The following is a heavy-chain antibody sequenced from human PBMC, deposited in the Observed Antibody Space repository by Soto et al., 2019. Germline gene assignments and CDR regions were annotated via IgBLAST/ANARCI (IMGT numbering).Heavy chain of an antibody. CDR2: ISYDGSNK. D-gene: IGHD6-13*01. V-gene: IGHV3-30-3*01. Sequence: GGSLRLSCAASGFTFSSYAMHWVRQAPGKGLEWVAVISYDGSNKYYADSVKGRFTISRDNSKNTLYLQMNSLRAEDTAVYYCARDDRIAENWFDPWGQGTLVTVSS. CDR1: GFTFSSYA. J-gene: IGHJ5*02. CDR3: ARDDRIAENWFDP.